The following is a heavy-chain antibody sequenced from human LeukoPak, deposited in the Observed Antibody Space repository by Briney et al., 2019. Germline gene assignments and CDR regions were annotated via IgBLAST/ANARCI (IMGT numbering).Heavy chain of an antibody. CDR1: GYSFTSYW. V-gene: IGHV5-51*01. Sequence: GASLKISCKGSGYSFTSYWIGWVRQMPGKGLEWMGIIYPGDSDTSYSPSFQGQVAISADKSISTASLQWSSLKASDTAMYYSARVGATAYYFDYWGQGTLVTVSS. D-gene: IGHD1-26*01. CDR3: ARVGATAYYFDY. CDR2: IYPGDSDT. J-gene: IGHJ4*02.